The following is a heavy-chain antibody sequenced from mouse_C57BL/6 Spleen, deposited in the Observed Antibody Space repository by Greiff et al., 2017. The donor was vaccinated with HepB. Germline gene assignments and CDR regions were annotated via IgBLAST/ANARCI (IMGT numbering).Heavy chain of an antibody. CDR3: AREAANWAYFDY. CDR2: ISYSGST. Sequence: EVQLVESGPGMVKPSQSLSLTCTVTGYSITSGYDWHWIRHFPGNKLEWMGYISYSGSTNYNPTLKSRISITHDTSKNHVFLQLNSVTTEDTATYYCAREAANWAYFDYWGQGTTLTVSS. V-gene: IGHV3-1*01. D-gene: IGHD4-1*01. J-gene: IGHJ2*01. CDR1: GYSITSGYD.